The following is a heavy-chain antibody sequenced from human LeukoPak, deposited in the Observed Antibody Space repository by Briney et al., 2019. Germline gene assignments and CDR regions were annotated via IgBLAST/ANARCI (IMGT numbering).Heavy chain of an antibody. CDR2: FDPEDGET. Sequence: ASVKVSCKVSGYTLTELSMHWVRQAPGKGLEWMGGFDPEDGETIYAQKFQGRVTMIEDTSTDTAYMELSSLRSEDTAVYYCATGGIVPAASPYYYYYGMDVWGQGTTVTVSS. CDR1: GYTLTELS. D-gene: IGHD2-2*01. CDR3: ATGGIVPAASPYYYYYGMDV. V-gene: IGHV1-24*01. J-gene: IGHJ6*02.